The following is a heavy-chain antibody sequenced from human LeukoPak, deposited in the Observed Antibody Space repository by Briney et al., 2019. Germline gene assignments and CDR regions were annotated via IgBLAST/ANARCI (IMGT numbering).Heavy chain of an antibody. Sequence: GGSLRLSCSASGFTFSDYGMHWVRQTPGKGLECVAFIRYDGNDKYFADSVKGRFTVSRDNSKNTLYLQMNNLRAEDTAVYYCAKLGINYYYMDVWGKGTTVTISS. CDR3: AKLGINYYYMDV. CDR1: GFTFSDYG. CDR2: IRYDGNDK. D-gene: IGHD7-27*01. V-gene: IGHV3-30*02. J-gene: IGHJ6*03.